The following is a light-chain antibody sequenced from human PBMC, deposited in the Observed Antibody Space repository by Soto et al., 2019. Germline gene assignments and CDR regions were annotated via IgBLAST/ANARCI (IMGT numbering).Light chain of an antibody. CDR1: GSDVGGYNY. CDR2: DVT. Sequence: QSVLTQARSVSGSPGQSVTISCTGTGSDVGGYNYVSWYQQHPGKAPKLMIFDVTTRPSGVPDRFSGSKSGNTASLTISGLQAEDGADYYCCSYVSTYTYVFGTGTKVTVL. J-gene: IGLJ1*01. V-gene: IGLV2-11*01. CDR3: CSYVSTYTYV.